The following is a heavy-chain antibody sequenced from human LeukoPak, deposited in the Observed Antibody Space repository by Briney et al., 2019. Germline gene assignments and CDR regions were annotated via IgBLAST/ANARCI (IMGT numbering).Heavy chain of an antibody. Sequence: GESLKISCKGSGYSFTNYWIGWVRQMPGKGLEWMGIIYPGDSDTRYSPSFQGQVTISADKSISTAYLQWSSLKASDTAMYYCARRQMDYGSGSYNLGYYYYYMDVWGKGTTVTVSS. CDR3: ARRQMDYGSGSYNLGYYYYYMDV. D-gene: IGHD3-10*01. J-gene: IGHJ6*03. V-gene: IGHV5-51*01. CDR1: GYSFTNYW. CDR2: IYPGDSDT.